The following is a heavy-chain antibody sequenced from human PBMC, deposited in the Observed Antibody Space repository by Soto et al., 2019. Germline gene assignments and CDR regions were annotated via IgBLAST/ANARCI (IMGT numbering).Heavy chain of an antibody. CDR3: ARASLGCSGGTCYSSHLDY. CDR1: GFTFSSYA. J-gene: IGHJ4*02. D-gene: IGHD2-15*01. V-gene: IGHV3-33*01. CDR2: IWYDGSNK. Sequence: GGSLRLSCAASGFTFSSYAMHWVRQAPGKGLEWVAVIWYDGSNKYYADYVKGRFTISRDNSKNTLYLQMNSLRSEDTAVYFCARASLGCSGGTCYSSHLDYWDQGALVTVSS.